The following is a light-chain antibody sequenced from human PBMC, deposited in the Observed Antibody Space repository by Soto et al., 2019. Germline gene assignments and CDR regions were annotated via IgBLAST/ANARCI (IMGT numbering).Light chain of an antibody. V-gene: IGLV3-21*02. Sequence: SYELTQPPSVSAAPGQPAMIMRGGDSIGSKGVHWYHQKQGQAPVLVVYGGSGRPSGIPQRFSGSNSGNTATLPLSRAEAGDEANYYCQVWDSSSARYVVGPGTKVTVL. CDR2: GGS. CDR1: SIGSKG. CDR3: QVWDSSSARYV. J-gene: IGLJ1*01.